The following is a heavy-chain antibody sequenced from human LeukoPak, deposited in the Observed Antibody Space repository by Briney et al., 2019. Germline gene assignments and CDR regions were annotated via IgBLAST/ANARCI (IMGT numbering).Heavy chain of an antibody. J-gene: IGHJ4*02. V-gene: IGHV3-30-3*01. CDR3: AKDALEYYFDY. CDR2: ISYDGINK. Sequence: GGSLRLSCAASAFSFSNYTMHWVRQAPGKGLEWVAVISYDGINKYYADSVKGRFTISRDNSKNTLYLQMNSLRAEDTAVYYCAKDALEYYFDYWGQGTLVTVSS. CDR1: AFSFSNYT. D-gene: IGHD5-24*01.